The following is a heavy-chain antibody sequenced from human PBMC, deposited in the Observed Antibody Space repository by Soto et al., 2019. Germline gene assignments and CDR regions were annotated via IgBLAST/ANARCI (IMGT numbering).Heavy chain of an antibody. CDR1: GYTFTGYY. V-gene: IGHV1-2*04. J-gene: IGHJ3*02. CDR2: INPNSGGT. D-gene: IGHD3-22*01. CDR3: ARDFKPYYYDSSGPDAYDI. Sequence: GASVKVSCKASGYTFTGYYMHWVRQAPGQGLEWMGWINPNSGGTNYAQKFQGWVTMTRDTSISTAYMELSRLRSDDTAVYYCARDFKPYYYDSSGPDAYDIWGQGTMDTVSS.